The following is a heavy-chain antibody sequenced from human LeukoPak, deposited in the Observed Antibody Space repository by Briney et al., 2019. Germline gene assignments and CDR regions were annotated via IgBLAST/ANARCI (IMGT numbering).Heavy chain of an antibody. CDR2: ISYDGSNK. J-gene: IGHJ3*02. CDR1: GFTFSSYA. D-gene: IGHD5-12*01. CDR3: AKRYAGAFDI. Sequence: GRSLRLSCAASGFTFSSYAMHWVRQAPGKGLEWVAVISYDGSNKYYADSVKGRFTISRDNSKNTLYLQMNSLRAEDTAVYYCAKRYAGAFDIWGHGTMVTVSS. V-gene: IGHV3-30-3*01.